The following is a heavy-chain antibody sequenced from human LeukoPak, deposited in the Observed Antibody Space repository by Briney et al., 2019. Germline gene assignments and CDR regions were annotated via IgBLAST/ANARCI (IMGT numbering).Heavy chain of an antibody. J-gene: IGHJ4*02. CDR3: AKGRGYNYGPSLDY. V-gene: IGHV3-23*01. D-gene: IGHD5-18*01. CDR2: ISDSGDTT. Sequence: GGSLRLSCAASGFTFSSYAMSWVRQAPGKGLEWVSTISDSGDTTDYADSVKGRFTISRDNSKNTLYLQMNSLRAEDTAVYYCAKGRGYNYGPSLDYWGQGALVTVSS. CDR1: GFTFSSYA.